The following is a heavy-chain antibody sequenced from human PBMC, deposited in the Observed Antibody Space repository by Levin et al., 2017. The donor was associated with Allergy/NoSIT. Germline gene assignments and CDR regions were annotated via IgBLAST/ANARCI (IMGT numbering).Heavy chain of an antibody. J-gene: IGHJ5*02. CDR2: ISSSGNYI. D-gene: IGHD6-13*01. CDR3: ARNLGRSSSSYRDWFDP. V-gene: IGHV3-21*01. CDR1: EFTFNIYS. Sequence: GESLKISCAASEFTFNIYSMNWVRQAPGKGLEWVSSISSSGNYIYYADSVKGRFTISRDNAKNSLYLQMNSLRAEDTAVYFCARNLGRSSSSYRDWFDPWGQGTLVTVSS.